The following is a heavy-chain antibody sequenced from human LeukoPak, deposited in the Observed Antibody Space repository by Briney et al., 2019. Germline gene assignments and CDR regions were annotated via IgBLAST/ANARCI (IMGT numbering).Heavy chain of an antibody. CDR1: GFTFSSYA. J-gene: IGHJ6*02. V-gene: IGHV3-23*01. CDR2: ISGSGGST. D-gene: IGHD2-15*01. CDR3: AGLYCSGGSCYSAYYYYGMDV. Sequence: GGSLRLSCAASGFTFSSYAMSWVRQAPGKGLEWVSAISGSGGSTYYADSVKGRFTVSRDNSKNTLYLQMNSLRAEDTAVYYCAGLYCSGGSCYSAYYYYGMDVWGQGTTVTVSS.